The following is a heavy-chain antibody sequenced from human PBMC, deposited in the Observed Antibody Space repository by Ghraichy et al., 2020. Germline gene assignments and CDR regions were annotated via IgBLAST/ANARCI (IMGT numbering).Heavy chain of an antibody. CDR1: GYTFTSYY. D-gene: IGHD2-2*01. Sequence: ASVKVSCKASGYTFTSYYMHWVRQAPGQGLEWMGIINPSGGSPSYAQKFQGRVTMTRDTSTSTVYMELSSLRSEDTAVYYCARDAPGAQLPKTLDYWGQGTLVTVSS. CDR2: INPSGGSP. CDR3: ARDAPGAQLPKTLDY. J-gene: IGHJ4*02. V-gene: IGHV1-46*01.